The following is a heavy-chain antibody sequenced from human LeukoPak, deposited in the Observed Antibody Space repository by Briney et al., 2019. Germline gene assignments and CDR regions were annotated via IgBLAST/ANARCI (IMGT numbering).Heavy chain of an antibody. CDR2: IYYSGST. V-gene: IGHV4-59*01. J-gene: IGHJ4*02. CDR3: ARESYYYDSSGYPRGGYYFDY. Sequence: SETLSLTCTVSGGSISSYYWSWIRQPPGKGLEWIGYIYYSGSTNYNPSLKSRVTISVDTSKNQFSLKLSSVTAADTAVYYCARESYYYDSSGYPRGGYYFDYWGQETLVTVSS. D-gene: IGHD3-22*01. CDR1: GGSISSYY.